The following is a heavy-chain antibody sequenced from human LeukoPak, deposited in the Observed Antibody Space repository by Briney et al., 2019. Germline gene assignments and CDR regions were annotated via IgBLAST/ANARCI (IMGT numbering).Heavy chain of an antibody. D-gene: IGHD2-2*02. CDR3: ARAGIVVVPAAIGYY. Sequence: ASVKVSCKASGYTFTGYYLHWVRQAPGQGLEWMGWINSHSGGTNYAQKFQGRVTMTRDTSISTAYMELSRLRSDDTAVYYCARAGIVVVPAAIGYYWGQGTLVTVSS. CDR2: INSHSGGT. CDR1: GYTFTGYY. J-gene: IGHJ4*02. V-gene: IGHV1-2*02.